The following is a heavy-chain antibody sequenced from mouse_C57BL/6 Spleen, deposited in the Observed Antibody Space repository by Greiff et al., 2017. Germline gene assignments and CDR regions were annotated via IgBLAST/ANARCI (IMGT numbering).Heavy chain of an antibody. CDR2: IWGDGST. J-gene: IGHJ3*01. CDR1: GFSLTSYG. V-gene: IGHV2-3*01. CDR3: AKNDGSSPFAY. D-gene: IGHD1-1*01. Sequence: VMLVESGPGLVAPSPSLSITCTVSGFSLTSYGVSWVRQPPGKGLAWLGVIWGDGSTNYHSAHMSRLSNSKDNSKTQVFLKLNSLQTDDTATYYCAKNDGSSPFAYWGQGTLVTVSA.